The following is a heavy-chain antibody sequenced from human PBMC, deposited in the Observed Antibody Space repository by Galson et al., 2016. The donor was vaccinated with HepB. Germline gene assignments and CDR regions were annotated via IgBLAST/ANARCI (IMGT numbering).Heavy chain of an antibody. CDR2: IYYSGIT. V-gene: IGHV4-61*01. D-gene: IGHD1-26*01. CDR3: ARAPIVGSRTRFDP. J-gene: IGHJ5*02. Sequence: LSLTCTVSGGSVSSGSYYWSWIRQPPGKGLKWIAYIYYSGITYYNSSLKSRVTISVDTSKNQFSLKLSSVTAADTAVYYCARAPIVGSRTRFDPWGQGTQVIVSS. CDR1: GGSVSSGSYY.